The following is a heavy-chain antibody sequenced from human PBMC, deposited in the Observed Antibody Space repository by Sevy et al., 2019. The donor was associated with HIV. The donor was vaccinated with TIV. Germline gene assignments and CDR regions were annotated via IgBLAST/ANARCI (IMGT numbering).Heavy chain of an antibody. D-gene: IGHD2-15*01. V-gene: IGHV3-48*01. J-gene: IGHJ4*02. Sequence: GGSLRLSCAASGFIFSNYYMTWVRQAPGKGLEWVSYISDRSDTISYADSVKGRFTISRDNAKNALYLQMSSLRGEDTAVYYCARVRDRYCSGGSCYCRYFFDYWGQGTLVTVSS. CDR3: ARVRDRYCSGGSCYCRYFFDY. CDR2: ISDRSDTI. CDR1: GFIFSNYY.